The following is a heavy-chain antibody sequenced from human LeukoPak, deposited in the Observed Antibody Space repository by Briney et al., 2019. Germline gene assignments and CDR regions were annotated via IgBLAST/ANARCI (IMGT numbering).Heavy chain of an antibody. V-gene: IGHV3-23*01. Sequence: PGGSLRLSCAASGFTFSSYAMSWVRQAPGKGLEWVSAISGSGGSTYYADSVKGRFTISRDNSKNTLYLQMNSLRAEDTAVYYCAKEGEYYDILTGYFVYYFDYWGQGTLVTVSS. J-gene: IGHJ4*02. D-gene: IGHD3-9*01. CDR3: AKEGEYYDILTGYFVYYFDY. CDR1: GFTFSSYA. CDR2: ISGSGGST.